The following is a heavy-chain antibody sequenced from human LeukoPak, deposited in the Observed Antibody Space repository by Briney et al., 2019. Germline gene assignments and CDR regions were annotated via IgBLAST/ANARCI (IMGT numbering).Heavy chain of an antibody. Sequence: GGSLRLSCAASGLTFSSYWMSWVRQAPGKGLEWVANIKKDGSEKYYVDSVKGRFTISRDNAKNSLYLQMNSLRAEDTAVYYCARARGSSGYYESLRFDYWGQGTLVTVSS. CDR3: ARARGSSGYYESLRFDY. CDR2: IKKDGSEK. V-gene: IGHV3-7*01. CDR1: GLTFSSYW. J-gene: IGHJ4*02. D-gene: IGHD3-22*01.